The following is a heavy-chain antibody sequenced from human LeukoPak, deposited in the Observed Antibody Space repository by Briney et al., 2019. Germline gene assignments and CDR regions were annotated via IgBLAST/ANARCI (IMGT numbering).Heavy chain of an antibody. CDR2: IRSSSSNI. CDR1: GFTFSSYS. D-gene: IGHD1-14*01. J-gene: IGHJ2*01. CDR3: ARGYDWYFDL. V-gene: IGHV3-21*01. Sequence: GGSLRLSCAASGFTFSSYSMNWVRQAPGKGLEWVSSIRSSSSNIYCADSMKGRFTISRDNAKNSLYLQMNSLRAEDTAVYYCARGYDWYFDLWGRGTLVTVSS.